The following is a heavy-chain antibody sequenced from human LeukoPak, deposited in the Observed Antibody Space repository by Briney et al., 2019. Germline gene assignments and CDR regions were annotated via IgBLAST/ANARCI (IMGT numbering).Heavy chain of an antibody. CDR2: IYYSGST. Sequence: SETLSLTCTVSGGSISSYYWGWIRQPPGKGLEWIGSIYYSGSTYYNPSLKSRVTISVDTSKNQFSLKLSSVTAADTAVYYCAGLDYDFWSGQVMDVWGKGTTVTVSS. CDR3: AGLDYDFWSGQVMDV. V-gene: IGHV4-39*01. CDR1: GGSISSYY. D-gene: IGHD3-3*01. J-gene: IGHJ6*04.